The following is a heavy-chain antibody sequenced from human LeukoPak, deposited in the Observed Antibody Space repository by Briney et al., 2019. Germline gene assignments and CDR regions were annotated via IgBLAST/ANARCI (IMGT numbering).Heavy chain of an antibody. CDR3: ARVTLYCSSTSCSPYHGMDV. D-gene: IGHD2-2*01. Sequence: ASVKVSCKASGYTFTSYGISWVRQAPGQGLEWMGWISAYNGNTNYAQKLQGRVTMTTDTSTSTAYMELRSLRSDDTAVYYCARVTLYCSSTSCSPYHGMDVWGQGTTVTVSS. J-gene: IGHJ6*02. V-gene: IGHV1-18*01. CDR1: GYTFTSYG. CDR2: ISAYNGNT.